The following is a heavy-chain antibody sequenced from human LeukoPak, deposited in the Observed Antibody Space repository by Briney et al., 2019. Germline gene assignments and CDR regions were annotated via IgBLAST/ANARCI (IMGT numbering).Heavy chain of an antibody. Sequence: GGSLRLSCAASGFIFSTYWMSWVRQAPRKGLEWVANIKQDGSEKYYVDSVKGRFTISRDNAKNSLYLQMNHLRAEDTAVYYCARDKGDYDTSGSLFVFGGQGTLVTVSS. J-gene: IGHJ4*02. D-gene: IGHD3-22*01. CDR2: IKQDGSEK. CDR3: ARDKGDYDTSGSLFVF. V-gene: IGHV3-7*03. CDR1: GFIFSTYW.